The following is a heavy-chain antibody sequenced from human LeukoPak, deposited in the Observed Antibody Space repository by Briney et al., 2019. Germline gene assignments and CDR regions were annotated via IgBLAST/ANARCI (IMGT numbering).Heavy chain of an antibody. CDR2: IYYSGST. V-gene: IGHV4-39*01. J-gene: IGHJ4*02. CDR3: ASSRWHYYDGSSDY. Sequence: PSETLSLTCTVSGGSISSSSYYWGWIRQPPGKGLEGIGSIYYSGSTYYNPSLKSRVTISVDTSKNQFSLKLSSVTAADPAVYSCASSRWHYYDGSSDYWGQPTLVTVSS. CDR1: GGSISSSSYY. D-gene: IGHD3-16*01.